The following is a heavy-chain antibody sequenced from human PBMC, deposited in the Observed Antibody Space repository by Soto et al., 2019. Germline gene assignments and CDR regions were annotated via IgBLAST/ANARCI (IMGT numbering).Heavy chain of an antibody. J-gene: IGHJ4*02. CDR3: ERGTSYRRGLYPGGEDY. D-gene: IGHD6-19*01. CDR1: GGSISMIY. Sequence: SETLSLTCPVAGGSISMIYWGCVRQPPREGLELIWYIYYSGSTNYTPYLQSRLSISVDTSKTQFSLTLSSVTAADTAVYYFERGTSYRRGLYPGGEDYWGQGTLVTVSS. CDR2: IYYSGST. V-gene: IGHV4-59*01.